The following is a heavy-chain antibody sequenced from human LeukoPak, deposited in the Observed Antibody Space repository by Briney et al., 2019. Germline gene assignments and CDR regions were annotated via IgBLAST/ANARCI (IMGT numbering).Heavy chain of an antibody. Sequence: SETLSPTCTVSGGSISSSSYYWGWIRQPPGKGLEWIGSIYYSGSTYYNPSLKSRVTISVDTSKNQFSLKLSSVTAADTAVYYCARRSYSSGFRYWGQGTLVTVSS. CDR1: GGSISSSSYY. J-gene: IGHJ4*02. D-gene: IGHD6-19*01. V-gene: IGHV4-39*01. CDR2: IYYSGST. CDR3: ARRSYSSGFRY.